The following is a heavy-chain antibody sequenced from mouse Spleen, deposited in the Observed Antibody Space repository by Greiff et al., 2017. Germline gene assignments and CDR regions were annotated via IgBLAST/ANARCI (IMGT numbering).Heavy chain of an antibody. CDR1: GFNIKDTY. D-gene: IGHD1-1*01. V-gene: IGHV14-3*02. J-gene: IGHJ1*01. CDR3: ARNYGSSFYWYFDV. CDR2: IDPATGNT. Sequence: VQLQQSGAELVKPGASVKLSCTASGFNIKDTYMHWVKQRPEQGLEWIGRIDPATGNTKYDPKFQGQATITADTSSNTAYLQLSSLTSEDTAVYYCARNYGSSFYWYFDVWGAGTTATGSS.